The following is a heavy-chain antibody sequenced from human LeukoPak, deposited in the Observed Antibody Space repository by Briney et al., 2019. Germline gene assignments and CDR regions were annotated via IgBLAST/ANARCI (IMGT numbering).Heavy chain of an antibody. Sequence: GGSLRLSCAASGFTFSSYGMHWVRQAPGKGLEWVAVISYDGSNKYYADSVKGRFTISRDNSKNTLYLQMNSLRAEDTAVYYCARDIRVVAFDPWGQGTLVTVSS. CDR2: ISYDGSNK. CDR1: GFTFSSYG. D-gene: IGHD2-21*01. V-gene: IGHV3-30*03. CDR3: ARDIRVVAFDP. J-gene: IGHJ5*02.